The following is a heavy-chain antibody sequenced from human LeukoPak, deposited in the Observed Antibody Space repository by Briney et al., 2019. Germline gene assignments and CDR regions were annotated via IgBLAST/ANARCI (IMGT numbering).Heavy chain of an antibody. CDR3: ARDPRSYYYDSSGPL. CDR2: ISYDGSNK. V-gene: IGHV3-30*14. J-gene: IGHJ4*02. Sequence: PGRSLRLSCAASGFTFSSYAMHWVRQAPGKGLEWVAVISYDGSNKYYADSVKGRFTISRDNSKNTLYLQMNSLRAEDTAVYYCARDPRSYYYDSSGPLWGQGTLVTVSS. CDR1: GFTFSSYA. D-gene: IGHD3-22*01.